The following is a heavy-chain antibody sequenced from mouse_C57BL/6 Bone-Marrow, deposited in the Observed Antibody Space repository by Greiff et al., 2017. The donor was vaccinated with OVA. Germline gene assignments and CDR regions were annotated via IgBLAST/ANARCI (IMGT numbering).Heavy chain of an antibody. V-gene: IGHV1-15*01. J-gene: IGHJ4*01. CDR3: TREEGSRGDY. CDR1: GYTFTDYE. Sequence: QVQLQQSGAELVRPGASVTLSCKASGYTFTDYEMHWVKQTPVHGLEWIGAIDPESGGTAYNQKFKGKAILTADKSSSTAYMELRSLTSEDSAVYCCTREEGSRGDYWGQGTSVTVSS. CDR2: IDPESGGT.